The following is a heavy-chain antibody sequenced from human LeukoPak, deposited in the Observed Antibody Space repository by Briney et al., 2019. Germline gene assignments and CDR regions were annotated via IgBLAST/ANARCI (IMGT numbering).Heavy chain of an antibody. Sequence: QTGGSLRLSCAASGFTFSSYAMSWVRQAPGNGLEWVSTLSGVGNSTYYADSVKGRFTISRNSSKNTLYLQMNSLRAEDTAVYFCAKGPMYYYDSSAPYPEYFQHWGQGTLVTVSS. CDR3: AKGPMYYYDSSAPYPEYFQH. D-gene: IGHD3-22*01. V-gene: IGHV3-23*01. CDR1: GFTFSSYA. CDR2: LSGVGNST. J-gene: IGHJ1*01.